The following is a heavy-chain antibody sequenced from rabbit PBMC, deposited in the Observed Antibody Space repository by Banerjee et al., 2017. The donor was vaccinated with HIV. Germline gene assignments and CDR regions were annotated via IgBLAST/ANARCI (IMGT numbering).Heavy chain of an antibody. V-gene: IGHV1S45*01. CDR2: IDGANTGAT. Sequence: QEQLVESGGDLVQPEGSLTLTCKASGFDFSDAYYICWVRQAPGKGLEWLACIDGANTGATYYATWAKGRFTISKTSSTTVTLQMTSLTAADTATYFCARDRAGDSYYSALTLWGPGTLVTVS. J-gene: IGHJ4*01. D-gene: IGHD8-1*01. CDR3: ARDRAGDSYYSALTL. CDR1: GFDFSDAYY.